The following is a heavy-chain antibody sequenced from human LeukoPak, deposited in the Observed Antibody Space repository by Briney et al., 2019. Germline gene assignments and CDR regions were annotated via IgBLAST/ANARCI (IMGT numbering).Heavy chain of an antibody. V-gene: IGHV4-59*01. CDR2: IYYSGST. D-gene: IGHD6-13*01. Sequence: SETLPLTCTVSGGSISTYYWSWIRQPPGKGLEWIGYIYYSGSTNYNPSLKSRVTISVDTSKNQFSLKLSSVTAADTAVYYCARIPGGYSSNWYYFDYWGQGTLVTVSS. CDR1: GGSISTYY. CDR3: ARIPGGYSSNWYYFDY. J-gene: IGHJ4*02.